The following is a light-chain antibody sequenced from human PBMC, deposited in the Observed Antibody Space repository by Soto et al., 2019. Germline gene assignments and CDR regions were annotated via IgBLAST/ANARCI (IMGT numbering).Light chain of an antibody. Sequence: QSALTQPASVSGSPGQSITISCTGTSSDVGGYNYVSWYQQHPGKAPKLMIYDVSNRPSGVSKRFSGSTSGNTASLTISGLQSEDEADYYCRSYTSSSTTVVFGGGTKLTVL. CDR1: SSDVGGYNY. J-gene: IGLJ2*01. CDR3: RSYTSSSTTVV. CDR2: DVS. V-gene: IGLV2-14*01.